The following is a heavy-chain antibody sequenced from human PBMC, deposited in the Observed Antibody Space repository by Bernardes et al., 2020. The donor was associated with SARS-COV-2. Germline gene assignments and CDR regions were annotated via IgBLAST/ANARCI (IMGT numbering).Heavy chain of an antibody. Sequence: SETLSLTCTVSGGSISSGGYSWSWIRQPPGKGLEWIGCIYHSGSTYYNPSLKSRVTISVDRSKNQFSLKLISVTAADTAVYYCARMGLRITLFGGVRSDGMDVWGQWPTVTV. CDR1: GGSISSGGYS. D-gene: IGHD3-3*01. V-gene: IGHV4-30-2*01. CDR3: ARMGLRITLFGGVRSDGMDV. J-gene: IGHJ6*02. CDR2: IYHSGST.